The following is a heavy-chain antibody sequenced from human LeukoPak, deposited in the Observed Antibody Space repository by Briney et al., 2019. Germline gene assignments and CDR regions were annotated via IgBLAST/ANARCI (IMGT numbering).Heavy chain of an antibody. V-gene: IGHV4-39*01. Sequence: SETLSLTCTVSGGSISSSSYYWGWIRQPPGKGLEWIGSIYYSGSTYYNPSLKSRVTISVDTSKNQFSLKLSSVTAADTAVYYCAGCGVGGSGSPFAFDIWGQGTMVTVSS. CDR3: AGCGVGGSGSPFAFDI. J-gene: IGHJ3*02. CDR1: GGSISSSSYY. D-gene: IGHD3-10*01. CDR2: IYYSGST.